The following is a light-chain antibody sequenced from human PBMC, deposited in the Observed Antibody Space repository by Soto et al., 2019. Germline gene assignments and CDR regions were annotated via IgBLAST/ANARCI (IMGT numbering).Light chain of an antibody. CDR1: ESVSSSS. J-gene: IGKJ2*01. CDR3: QQYGTSAT. Sequence: EIVLTQSPGTLSLSPGERATLSCRASESVSSSSLAWYQQKPGQAPRLLIYGASRRATGTPDRFSGSGSGTDFTLTIARPEPEDFAVYYCQQYGTSATFGQGTKLESK. V-gene: IGKV3-20*01. CDR2: GAS.